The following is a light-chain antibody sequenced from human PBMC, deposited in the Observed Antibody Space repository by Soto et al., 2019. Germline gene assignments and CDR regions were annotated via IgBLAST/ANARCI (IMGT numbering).Light chain of an antibody. V-gene: IGLV2-14*01. CDR2: EVT. CDR3: SSYSTTTSPHVL. Sequence: QSVLAQPASVSGSPGQSITISCTGTRSDIGRYNYVSWYQQHPGEAPKLLIYEVTYRPSGVSARFSGSKSGSTASLTISGLHAEDEADYYCSSYSTTTSPHVLLGGGTKLTVL. J-gene: IGLJ2*01. CDR1: RSDIGRYNY.